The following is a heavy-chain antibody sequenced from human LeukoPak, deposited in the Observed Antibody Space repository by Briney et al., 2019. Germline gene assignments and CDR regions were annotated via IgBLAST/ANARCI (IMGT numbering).Heavy chain of an antibody. D-gene: IGHD3-9*01. CDR2: IYYSGST. CDR1: GGSISSSSYY. CDR3: ARGGDYDILTSQIDY. J-gene: IGHJ4*02. V-gene: IGHV4-39*07. Sequence: SETLSLTCTVSGGSISSSSYYWGWIRQPPGNGLEWIGSIYYSGSTNYNPSLKSRGTISVDTAKNQFSLKLSSVTAADTAVYYCARGGDYDILTSQIDYWGQGTLVTVSS.